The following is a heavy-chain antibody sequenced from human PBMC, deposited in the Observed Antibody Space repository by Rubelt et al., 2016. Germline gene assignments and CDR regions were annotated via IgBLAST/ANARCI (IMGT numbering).Heavy chain of an antibody. CDR1: GGTFSSYA. Sequence: QVQLVQSGAEVKKPGSSVKVSCKASGGTFSSYAISWVRQAPGQGLEWMGGIIPIFGTANYARKFQGRVTSDADESTSTAYMELSSLRSEDTAGYYCARDWTHYSLEWLPNWFDPWGQGTLVTVSS. CDR3: ARDWTHYSLEWLPNWFDP. CDR2: IIPIFGTA. V-gene: IGHV1-69*01. J-gene: IGHJ5*02. D-gene: IGHD3-3*01.